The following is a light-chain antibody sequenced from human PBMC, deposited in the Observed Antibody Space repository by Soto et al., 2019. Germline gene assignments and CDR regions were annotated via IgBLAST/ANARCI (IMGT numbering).Light chain of an antibody. Sequence: QSVLTQPPSVSGAPGQRGTISCTGSNSNIGAGYDVHWYQQLPGTAPKLLIYGNSNRPSGVPDRFSGSKSGTSASLAITGLQAEDEADYYCQSYDSSLSGSVFCGGTKVTVL. V-gene: IGLV1-40*01. CDR3: QSYDSSLSGSV. CDR1: NSNIGAGYD. CDR2: GNS. J-gene: IGLJ3*02.